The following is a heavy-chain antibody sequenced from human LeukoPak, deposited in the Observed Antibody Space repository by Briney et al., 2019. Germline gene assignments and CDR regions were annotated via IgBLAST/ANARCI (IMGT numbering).Heavy chain of an antibody. Sequence: GASVKVSCKASGYTFTGYYMHWVRQAPGQGLEWMGWINPNSGGTNYAQKFQGWVTMTRDTSISTAYMELSRLRSDDTAVYYCARLIAAAGTGWFDPWGQGTLVTVSS. CDR2: INPNSGGT. J-gene: IGHJ5*02. CDR3: ARLIAAAGTGWFDP. D-gene: IGHD6-13*01. V-gene: IGHV1-2*04. CDR1: GYTFTGYY.